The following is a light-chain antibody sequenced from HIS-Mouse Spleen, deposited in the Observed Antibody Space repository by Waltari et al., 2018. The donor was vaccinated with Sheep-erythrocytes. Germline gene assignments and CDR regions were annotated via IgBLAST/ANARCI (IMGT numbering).Light chain of an antibody. CDR3: QQSYSTPPT. CDR1: QSISSY. CDR2: AAS. Sequence: DIQMTQSPSSLSASVGDRVTITCRASQSISSYLHWYQQKPGKAPKLLIYAASSLQSGGPSRFSGSGSGTDFTLTISSLQPEDFATYYCQQSYSTPPTFGGGTKVEIK. V-gene: IGKV1-39*01. J-gene: IGKJ4*01.